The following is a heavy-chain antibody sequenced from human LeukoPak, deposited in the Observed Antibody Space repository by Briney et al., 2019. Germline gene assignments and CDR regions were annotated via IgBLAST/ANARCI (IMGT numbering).Heavy chain of an antibody. CDR2: IIPIFGTA. V-gene: IGHV1-69*05. CDR1: GGTFGSYA. J-gene: IGHJ6*03. Sequence: GSSVKVSCKASGGTFGSYAISWVRQAPGQGLEWMGGIIPIFGTANYAQKSQGRVTITTDESTSTAYMELSSLRSEDTAVYYCARGKARTEHYYYYYMDVWGKGTTVTVSS. CDR3: ARGKARTEHYYYYYMDV.